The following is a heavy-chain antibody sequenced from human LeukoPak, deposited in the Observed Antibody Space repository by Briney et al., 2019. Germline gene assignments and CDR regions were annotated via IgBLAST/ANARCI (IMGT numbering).Heavy chain of an antibody. V-gene: IGHV4-39*01. J-gene: IGHJ4*02. CDR3: ARHQSYFDVLPGYSFDY. Sequence: SETLSLTCTVSGGSIRSSSYYWGWIRQPPGKGLEWIGNIYYSGSTYYNPSLKSRVTISVDTSKNQFSLRLSSVTAADTAVYYCARHQSYFDVLPGYSFDYWGQGTLVTVSS. D-gene: IGHD3-9*01. CDR1: GGSIRSSSYY. CDR2: IYYSGST.